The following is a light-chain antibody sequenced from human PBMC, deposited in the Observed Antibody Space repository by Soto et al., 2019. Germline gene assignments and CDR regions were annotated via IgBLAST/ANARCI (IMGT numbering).Light chain of an antibody. V-gene: IGLV2-14*01. Sequence: QSVLTQPASVSGSPGQSITISCTGTSSDVGGYNYVSWYQQHPGKAPKLMIYEVSNRPSGVSNRLSGSKSGNTASLTISGLQAEEEAEYYCFSISGCSTVPYVFGTGTKLTLL. CDR1: SSDVGGYNY. CDR2: EVS. J-gene: IGLJ1*01. CDR3: FSISGCSTVPYV.